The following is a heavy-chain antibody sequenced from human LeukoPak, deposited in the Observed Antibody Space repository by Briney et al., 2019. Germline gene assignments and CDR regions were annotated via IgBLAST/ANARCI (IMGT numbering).Heavy chain of an antibody. J-gene: IGHJ3*02. D-gene: IGHD3-22*01. CDR2: IKQDGSEK. CDR1: GFTFSSYW. Sequence: PGGSLRLSCAASGFTFSSYWMSWVRQAPGKGLEWVANIKQDGSEKYYVDSVKGRFTISRDNAKNSLYLQMNSLRAEDTAVYCCASRIDPTRYYYDSKGSAVDAFDIWGQGTMVTVSS. V-gene: IGHV3-7*01. CDR3: ASRIDPTRYYYDSKGSAVDAFDI.